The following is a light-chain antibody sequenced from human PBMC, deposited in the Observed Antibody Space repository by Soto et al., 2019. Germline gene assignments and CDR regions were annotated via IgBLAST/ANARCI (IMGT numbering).Light chain of an antibody. CDR2: GAS. Sequence: EIVLTQSPATLCLSPGERATLSCRASQSVSSYLAWYQQKPGQAPRLLIYGASNRATGIPARFTGSGSGTDFTRTISSLEPEDFAVYYCQHRGEWPRTFGQGTKLEIK. J-gene: IGKJ2*01. CDR1: QSVSSY. CDR3: QHRGEWPRT. V-gene: IGKV3-11*01.